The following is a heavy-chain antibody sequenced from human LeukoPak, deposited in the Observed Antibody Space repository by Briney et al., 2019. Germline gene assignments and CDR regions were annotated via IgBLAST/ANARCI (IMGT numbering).Heavy chain of an antibody. Sequence: GGTLRLSCAASGFTFSSYGMSWVRQAPGKGLEWVSAISGGGGSTYYADSVKGRFTISRDNSKNTLYLQMNSLRAEDTAVYYCAKGANYDSSGYYYVLWFDPWGQGTLVTVSS. CDR3: AKGANYDSSGYYYVLWFDP. CDR1: GFTFSSYG. D-gene: IGHD3-22*01. J-gene: IGHJ5*02. CDR2: ISGGGGST. V-gene: IGHV3-23*01.